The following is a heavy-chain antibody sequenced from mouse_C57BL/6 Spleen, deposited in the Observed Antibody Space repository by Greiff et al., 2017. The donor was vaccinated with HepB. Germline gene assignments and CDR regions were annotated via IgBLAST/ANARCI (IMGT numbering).Heavy chain of an antibody. Sequence: VQLQQSGPELVKPGASVKIPCKASGYTFTDYNMDWVKQSHGKSLEWIGDINPNNGGTIYNQKFKGKATLTVDKSSSTAYMELRSLTSEDTAVYYCARRRDGYLYAMDYWGQGTSVTVSS. V-gene: IGHV1-18*01. CDR2: INPNNGGT. CDR1: GYTFTDYN. D-gene: IGHD2-3*01. CDR3: ARRRDGYLYAMDY. J-gene: IGHJ4*01.